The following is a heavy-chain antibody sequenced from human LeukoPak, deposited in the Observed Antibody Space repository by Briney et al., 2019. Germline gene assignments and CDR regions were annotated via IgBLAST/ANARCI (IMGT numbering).Heavy chain of an antibody. V-gene: IGHV4-4*07. J-gene: IGHJ6*03. CDR3: ARQNRAFYYMDV. CDR1: GGAISFYH. Sequence: PSETLSLTCTVSGGAISFYHRSWIRQPAGKGLEWIGRIYSKWNTNYNPSLKSRVTMSLDTSKNQLSLQLISVTAADTAVYYCARQNRAFYYMDVWGQGTTVTVSS. CDR2: IYSKWNT.